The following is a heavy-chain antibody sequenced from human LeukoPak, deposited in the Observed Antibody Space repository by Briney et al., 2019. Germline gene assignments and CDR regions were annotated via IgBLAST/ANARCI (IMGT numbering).Heavy chain of an antibody. CDR3: VKTQTHFGDCRRDY. V-gene: IGHV3-23*01. CDR2: IRGSGGYT. J-gene: IGHJ4*02. Sequence: PGGSLTLSCAASGFTFSSYGMIWLRQAPGKGLEWVSAIRGSGGYTYYADPVKGRFTISRDNSKNTLYLQMNSLRAEDTAVYYCVKTQTHFGDCRRDYWGQGSLVTVSS. D-gene: IGHD4-17*01. CDR1: GFTFSSYG.